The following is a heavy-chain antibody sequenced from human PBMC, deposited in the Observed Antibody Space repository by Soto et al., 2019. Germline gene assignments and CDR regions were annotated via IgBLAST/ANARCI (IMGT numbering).Heavy chain of an antibody. CDR3: ARDRGGGDIVFYYYMDV. CDR1: GGSISSYY. D-gene: IGHD2-15*01. Sequence: KPSETLSLTCTVSGGSISSYYWSWIRQPPGKGLEWIGYIYYSGSTNYNPSLKSRVTISVDTSKNQFSLKLSSVTAADTAVYYCARDRGGGDIVFYYYMDVWGKGTTVTVSS. J-gene: IGHJ6*03. V-gene: IGHV4-59*01. CDR2: IYYSGST.